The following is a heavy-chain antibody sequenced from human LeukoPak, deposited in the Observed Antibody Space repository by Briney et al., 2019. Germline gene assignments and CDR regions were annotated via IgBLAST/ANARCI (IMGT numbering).Heavy chain of an antibody. Sequence: SETLSLTCTVSGASMSNHFWSWIRQPPGKGLEWIGYIYGSDTTNYNPSLKSRVTMSVDTSENQFSLKLSSVTAADTALYYCVSRPGGSTWYGVFDYWSRGTLVTVSS. V-gene: IGHV4-59*11. J-gene: IGHJ4*02. CDR1: GASMSNHF. CDR3: VSRPGGSTWYGVFDY. D-gene: IGHD6-13*01. CDR2: IYGSDTT.